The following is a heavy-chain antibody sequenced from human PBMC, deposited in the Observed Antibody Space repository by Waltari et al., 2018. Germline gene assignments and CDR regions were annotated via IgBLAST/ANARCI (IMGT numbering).Heavy chain of an antibody. Sequence: EVQLVESGGGVVQPAGSLSLSCAATGFTLSSHWMSRVRQAPGKGLEWVANIKQDGSEKYYVDSVKGRFTISRDNAKNSLYLQMNSLRAEDTAVYYCARDVEWELPHFDYWGQGTLVTVSS. CDR1: GFTLSSHW. CDR3: ARDVEWELPHFDY. CDR2: IKQDGSEK. V-gene: IGHV3-7*03. D-gene: IGHD1-26*01. J-gene: IGHJ4*02.